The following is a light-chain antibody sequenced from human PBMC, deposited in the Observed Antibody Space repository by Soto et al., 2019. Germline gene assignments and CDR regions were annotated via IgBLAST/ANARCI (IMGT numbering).Light chain of an antibody. Sequence: IVLTQSPGTLSLSPWERATLSCRASQSVYSGYLAWYQQIPGQAPRLLIYGASTRATGIPARFSGSGSGTEFTLTISSLQPDDFATYYCQHYNSYSEAFGQGTKVDIK. CDR2: GAS. J-gene: IGKJ1*01. V-gene: IGKV3-20*01. CDR3: QHYNSYSEA. CDR1: QSVYSGY.